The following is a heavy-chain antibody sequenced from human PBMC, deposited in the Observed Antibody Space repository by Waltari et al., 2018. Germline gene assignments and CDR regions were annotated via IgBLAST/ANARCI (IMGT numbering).Heavy chain of an antibody. CDR2: IYSPGIT. J-gene: IGHJ6*03. CDR1: GVSITAFY. Sequence: QVELQESGPGLVKPSDDLSLTCSVSGVSITAFYWSWVRQSPGKPLEWIGFIYSPGITSYNPSLEGRVTISADTSKNQFSLNLRYVTAADTAIYYCASSNSRNYYQYYMENWGNGTTVTVSS. D-gene: IGHD3-22*01. CDR3: ASSNSRNYYQYYMEN. V-gene: IGHV4-4*09.